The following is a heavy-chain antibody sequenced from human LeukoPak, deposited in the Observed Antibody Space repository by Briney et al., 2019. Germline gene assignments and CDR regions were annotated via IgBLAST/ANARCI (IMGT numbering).Heavy chain of an antibody. CDR1: GGSFSGYY. CDR2: INHSGST. CDR3: ARRTTYFGWRPSESPSCFDY. D-gene: IGHD3-9*01. Sequence: SETLSLTCAVYGGSFSGYYRSWIRQPPGKGLEWIGEINHSGSTNYNPSLKSRVTVSVDTSKNQFSLKLSSVTASDTAVYYCARRTTYFGWRPSESPSCFDYWGQGTLITVSS. J-gene: IGHJ4*02. V-gene: IGHV4-34*01.